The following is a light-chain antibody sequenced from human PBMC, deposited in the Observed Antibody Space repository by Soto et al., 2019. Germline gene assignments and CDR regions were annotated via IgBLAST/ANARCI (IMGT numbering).Light chain of an antibody. CDR2: DAS. Sequence: DIQMTQSPSTLSASVGDRVTITCRARQTISIWLAWYQQKPGKAPKLLIYDASILESGVPSRFSGNGSGTEFTLTISSLQPDDFATYYCQQYNSYRTFGQGTKVEIK. J-gene: IGKJ1*01. CDR1: QTISIW. V-gene: IGKV1-5*01. CDR3: QQYNSYRT.